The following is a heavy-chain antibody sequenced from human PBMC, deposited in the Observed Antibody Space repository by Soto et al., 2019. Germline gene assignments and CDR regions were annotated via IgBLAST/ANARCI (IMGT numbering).Heavy chain of an antibody. V-gene: IGHV3-30*03. CDR3: ARSSGGSSWYAPDY. D-gene: IGHD6-13*01. CDR2: LANDGSYQ. CDR1: GFTFSGNG. J-gene: IGHJ4*02. Sequence: QVQLVESGGGVVQPGRSLRLSCAASGFTFSGNGMHWVRQAPGEGLQWVAVLANDGSYQYYADSLKGRFTISRDNSKNTLYLQMDSLRPEDTAVYYCARSSGGSSWYAPDYWGQGTLVTVSP.